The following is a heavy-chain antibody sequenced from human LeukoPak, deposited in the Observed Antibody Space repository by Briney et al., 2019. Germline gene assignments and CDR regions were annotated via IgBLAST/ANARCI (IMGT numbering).Heavy chain of an antibody. J-gene: IGHJ4*02. CDR2: IYYSGST. CDR3: AREAIFGVVIIVDY. D-gene: IGHD3-3*01. Sequence: LRLSCAASGFTFSSYAMSWVRQHPGKGLEWIGYIYYSGSTYYNPSLKSRVTISVDTSKNQFSLKLSSVTAADTAVYYCAREAIFGVVIIVDYWGQGTLVTVSS. V-gene: IGHV4-31*02. CDR1: GFTFSSYA.